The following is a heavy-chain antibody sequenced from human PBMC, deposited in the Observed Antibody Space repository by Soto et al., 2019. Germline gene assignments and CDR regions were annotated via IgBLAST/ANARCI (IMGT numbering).Heavy chain of an antibody. CDR1: GFTFSSYA. CDR3: VKDFIAGVAVAGTGDY. Sequence: GGSLRLSCSASGFTFSSYAMHWVRQAPGKGLEYVSAISSNGGSTYYADSVKGRFTISRDNSKNTLYLQMSSLRAEDTAVYYCVKDFIAGVAVAGTGDYWGQGTLVTVSS. V-gene: IGHV3-64D*08. J-gene: IGHJ4*02. CDR2: ISSNGGST. D-gene: IGHD6-19*01.